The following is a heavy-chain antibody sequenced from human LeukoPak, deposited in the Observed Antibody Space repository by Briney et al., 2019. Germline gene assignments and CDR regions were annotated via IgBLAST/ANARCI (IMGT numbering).Heavy chain of an antibody. V-gene: IGHV1-69*13. D-gene: IGHD6-13*01. Sequence: SVKVSCKASGGTFSSYAISWVRQAPGQGLEWMGGIIPIFGTANYAQKFQGRVTITADESTSTAYMELSSLRSEGTVVYYCARALGDSSSWYAFDIWAQGTMVIVSS. CDR2: IIPIFGTA. J-gene: IGHJ3*02. CDR3: ARALGDSSSWYAFDI. CDR1: GGTFSSYA.